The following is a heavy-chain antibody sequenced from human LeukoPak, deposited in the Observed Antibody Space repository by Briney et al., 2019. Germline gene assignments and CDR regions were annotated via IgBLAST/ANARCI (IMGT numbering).Heavy chain of an antibody. Sequence: ASVKVSCKASGYTFTSYAMHWVRQAPGQRLEWMGWINAGNGNTKYSQKFQGRVTITRDTSASTAYMELSSLRSEDTAVYYCARDRGKVGFGELVAGYWGQGTLVTVSS. CDR2: INAGNGNT. J-gene: IGHJ4*02. V-gene: IGHV1-3*01. D-gene: IGHD3-10*01. CDR3: ARDRGKVGFGELVAGY. CDR1: GYTFTSYA.